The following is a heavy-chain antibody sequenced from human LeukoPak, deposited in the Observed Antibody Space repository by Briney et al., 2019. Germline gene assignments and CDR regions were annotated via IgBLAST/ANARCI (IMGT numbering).Heavy chain of an antibody. CDR1: GYSFTNYG. CDR2: ISGYNGNT. Sequence: ASVKVSCKASGYSFTNYGINWVRQAPGQGLEWLGWISGYNGNTNYAQKLQGRVTMTTDTSTSTAYMELRSLRSDDTAVYYCARSLSASLWFGGEASSDSWGQGTLVTVSS. CDR3: ARSLSASLWFGGEASSDS. V-gene: IGHV1-18*01. J-gene: IGHJ4*02. D-gene: IGHD3-10*01.